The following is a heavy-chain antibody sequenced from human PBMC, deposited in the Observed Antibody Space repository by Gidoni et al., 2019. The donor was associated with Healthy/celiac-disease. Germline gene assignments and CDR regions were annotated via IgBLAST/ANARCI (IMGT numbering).Heavy chain of an antibody. J-gene: IGHJ4*02. CDR2: ISYDGSNK. Sequence: QVQMVESGGGVVPPGRSLRLSCAASGFTFSSYAMHWVRQAPGKGLEWVAVISYDGSNKYYADSVKGRFTISRDNSKNTLYLQMNSLRAEDTAVYYCARGDYYDKEVSYWGQGTLVTVSS. V-gene: IGHV3-30-3*01. CDR1: GFTFSSYA. D-gene: IGHD3-22*01. CDR3: ARGDYYDKEVSY.